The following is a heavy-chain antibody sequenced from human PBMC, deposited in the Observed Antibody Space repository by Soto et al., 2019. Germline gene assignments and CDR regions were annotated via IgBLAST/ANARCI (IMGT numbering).Heavy chain of an antibody. D-gene: IGHD3-22*01. Sequence: QVQLQESGPGLVKPSQTLSLTCTVSGGSISSGGYYWSWIRQHPGKGLEWIGYIYYSGSTYYNPSLKSRVTXXVXTXXNQFSPKLSSVTAADTAVYYCARVRIVAYQHYFDYWGQGTLVTVSS. CDR2: IYYSGST. CDR1: GGSISSGGYY. CDR3: ARVRIVAYQHYFDY. J-gene: IGHJ4*02. V-gene: IGHV4-31*03.